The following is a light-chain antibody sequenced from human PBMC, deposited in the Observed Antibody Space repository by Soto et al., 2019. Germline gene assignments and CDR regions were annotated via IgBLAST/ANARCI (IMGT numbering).Light chain of an antibody. CDR3: YV. V-gene: IGLV2-14*03. CDR1: SSDVGGYNY. CDR2: DVS. J-gene: IGLJ1*01. Sequence: QSALTQPASVSGSPGQSITISCTGTSSDVGGYNYVSWYQHHPGKAPKLMIYDVSNRPSGVSNRFSGSKSGNTASLIISGLQAEDEADFSTYVFGTGTKV.